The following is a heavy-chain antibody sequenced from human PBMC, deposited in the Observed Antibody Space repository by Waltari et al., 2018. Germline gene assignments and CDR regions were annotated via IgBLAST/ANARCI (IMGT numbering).Heavy chain of an antibody. CDR2: ISWNSGSI. D-gene: IGHD5-12*01. J-gene: IGHJ6*02. Sequence: EVQLVESGGGLVQPGRSLRLSCSASGFTFDDYAMHWVRQAPGKGLEWVSGISWNSGSIGYADSVKGRFTISRDNAKNSLYLQMNSLRAEDTALYYCAKTTIQYYYYGMDVWGQGTTVTVSS. CDR3: AKTTIQYYYYGMDV. CDR1: GFTFDDYA. V-gene: IGHV3-9*01.